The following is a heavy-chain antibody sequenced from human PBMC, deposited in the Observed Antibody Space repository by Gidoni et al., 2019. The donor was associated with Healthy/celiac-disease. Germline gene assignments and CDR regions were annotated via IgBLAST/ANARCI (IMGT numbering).Heavy chain of an antibody. J-gene: IGHJ4*02. CDR1: GFTFSDYY. D-gene: IGHD2-15*01. V-gene: IGHV3-11*01. Sequence: QVQLVESGGGLVKPGGSLRLSCSASGFTFSDYYMRWIRQAPGKGLEWVSYISSSGSTIYYADSVKGRFTISRDNAKNSLYLQMNSLRAEDTAVYYCARDWVYCSGGSCQLGMVGYWGQGTLVTVSS. CDR3: ARDWVYCSGGSCQLGMVGY. CDR2: ISSSGSTI.